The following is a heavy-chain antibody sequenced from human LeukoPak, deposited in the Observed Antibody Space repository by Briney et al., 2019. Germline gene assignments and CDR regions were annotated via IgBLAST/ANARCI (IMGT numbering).Heavy chain of an antibody. D-gene: IGHD3-16*01. CDR1: GFTFSSYW. V-gene: IGHV3-23*01. CDR3: VKVSRFFGGHFDY. CDR2: ISGSGRT. J-gene: IGHJ4*02. Sequence: GSLRLSCAASGFTFSSYWMSWVRQAPGKGLEWVSAISGSGRTYYADSVKGPFTISRDNSKNTLYLQMNSVRAEDTAVYYCVKVSRFFGGHFDYWGQGTLVTVSS.